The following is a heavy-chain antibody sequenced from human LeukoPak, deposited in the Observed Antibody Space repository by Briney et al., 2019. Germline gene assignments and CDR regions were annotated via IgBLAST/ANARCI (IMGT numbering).Heavy chain of an antibody. V-gene: IGHV4-4*02. D-gene: IGHD6-13*01. Sequence: SQSLSLTCAVAGGDISSSNRWGCISQPPGDGLEKIVEIYHSGSTNYNPSLKSRVTISVDKSKNPFSLQLSSVTAADTAVSYCAGGSSSSWTEIFDYWDQGNLVPV. J-gene: IGHJ4*02. CDR1: GGDISSSNR. CDR2: IYHSGST. CDR3: AGGSSSSWTEIFDY.